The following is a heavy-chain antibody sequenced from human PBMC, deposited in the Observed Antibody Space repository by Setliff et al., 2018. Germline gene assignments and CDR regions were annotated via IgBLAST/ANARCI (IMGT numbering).Heavy chain of an antibody. J-gene: IGHJ1*01. Sequence: GGSLRLSCAASGFTFNNFWMSWVRQAPGKGLEWVANIKQDGSDQYYVDSVKGRFTISRDNAKDSLYLQMNSLRAEDTAVYYCAREDYDSSGYYGDAEYFQHWGQGTLVTVS. CDR3: AREDYDSSGYYGDAEYFQH. CDR2: IKQDGSDQ. CDR1: GFTFNNFW. D-gene: IGHD3-22*01. V-gene: IGHV3-7*03.